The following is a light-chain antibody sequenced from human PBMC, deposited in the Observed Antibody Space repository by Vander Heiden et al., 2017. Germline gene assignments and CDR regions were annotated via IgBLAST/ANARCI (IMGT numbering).Light chain of an antibody. CDR1: QGISNS. Sequence: DIQMTQSPSSLSASVGDRVTITCRASQGISNSFSFYQQTPGKVPQLLIYAAYPLQSGVTSRFSGSGSGTDCTLTISSLQPEDVATYYCQKYKSAPYTFGQGTKLEIK. J-gene: IGKJ2*01. CDR3: QKYKSAPYT. V-gene: IGKV1-27*01. CDR2: AAY.